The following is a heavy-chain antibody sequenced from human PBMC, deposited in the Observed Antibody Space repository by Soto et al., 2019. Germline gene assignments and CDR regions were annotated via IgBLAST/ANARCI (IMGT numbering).Heavy chain of an antibody. Sequence: EVQLLESGGGLVQPGGSLRLSCAASGFTFSSYAMSWVRQAPGKGLEWVSAISGSGGSTNYADSVKGRLTISRDNSKNALYMQMNSLRAEDTAVYYCPKGHVWFGAFDYWGQGTLVTVSS. J-gene: IGHJ4*02. CDR1: GFTFSSYA. V-gene: IGHV3-23*01. CDR3: PKGHVWFGAFDY. D-gene: IGHD3-10*01. CDR2: ISGSGGST.